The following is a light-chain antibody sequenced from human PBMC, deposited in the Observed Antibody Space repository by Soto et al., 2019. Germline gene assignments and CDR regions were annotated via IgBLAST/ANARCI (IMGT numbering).Light chain of an antibody. Sequence: DIPLTQSLSSLSAAVGDRVTITCRASQAILTYLNWLQQKAGKAPEVLIYGASGLRSGVPSRFTGSGSATDFTLTITSLQREDAGTYFCQQTFSPDVTFGGGTKV. V-gene: IGKV1-39*01. CDR2: GAS. CDR3: QQTFSPDVT. J-gene: IGKJ4*01. CDR1: QAILTY.